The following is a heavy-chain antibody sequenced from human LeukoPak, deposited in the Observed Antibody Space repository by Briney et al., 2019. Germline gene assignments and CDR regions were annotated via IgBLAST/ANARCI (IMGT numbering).Heavy chain of an antibody. CDR1: GSTFSNYW. CDR3: ARDSPPYGSGSHYYYYYGMDV. D-gene: IGHD3-10*01. CDR2: IKQDGSEK. J-gene: IGHJ6*02. Sequence: GGSLRLSCAASGSTFSNYWMSWVRQAPGKGLEWVANIKQDGSEKYYVNSVKGRYTISRDNAKNSLYLQMNSLRAEDTAIYYCARDSPPYGSGSHYYYYYGMDVWGQGTTVTVSS. V-gene: IGHV3-7*01.